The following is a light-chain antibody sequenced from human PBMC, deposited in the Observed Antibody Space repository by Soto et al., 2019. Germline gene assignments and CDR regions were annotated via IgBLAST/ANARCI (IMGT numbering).Light chain of an antibody. Sequence: QLVLTQSPSASASLGASVKLTCTLSSGHSNYAIAWHQQQPEQGPRYLMKLNRDASHSTGDGIPNRFSGSGSGAERYLTRSILQSEDEADYYCQAWGTGIVIFGGGTKLTVL. V-gene: IGLV4-69*01. J-gene: IGLJ2*01. CDR3: QAWGTGIVI. CDR1: SGHSNYA. CDR2: LNRDASH.